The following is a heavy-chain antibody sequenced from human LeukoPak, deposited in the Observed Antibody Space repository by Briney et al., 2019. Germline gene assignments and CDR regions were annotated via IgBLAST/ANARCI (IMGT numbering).Heavy chain of an antibody. CDR1: AFTLTTSG. V-gene: IGHV3-64D*09. CDR3: VKDTSYCSGGSCSFTYSFDY. CDR2: ISSGGST. D-gene: IGHD2-15*01. J-gene: IGHJ4*02. Sequence: GGSLRLSCSPVAFTLTTSGIGWGRQAPGKGLEYVSTISSGGSTYYADSVEGRFTISRDNSKNTLYLQMSSLRPEDTAVYYCVKDTSYCSGGSCSFTYSFDYWGQGTLVTVSS.